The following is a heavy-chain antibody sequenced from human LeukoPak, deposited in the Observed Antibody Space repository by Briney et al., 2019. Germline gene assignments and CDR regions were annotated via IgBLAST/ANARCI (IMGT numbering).Heavy chain of an antibody. V-gene: IGHV4-59*11. CDR1: GGSLSGHY. CDR2: IYYTGTT. Sequence: SETLSLTCTVGGGSLSGHYWGWIRRPPGKGLELVGHIYYTGTTFYNPSLNSRITITLDTSRNQFSLRLTSVIAADTAVYYCARFSWGCSTASCYLTNWGQGTPVTVSS. D-gene: IGHD2-2*01. CDR3: ARFSWGCSTASCYLTN. J-gene: IGHJ4*02.